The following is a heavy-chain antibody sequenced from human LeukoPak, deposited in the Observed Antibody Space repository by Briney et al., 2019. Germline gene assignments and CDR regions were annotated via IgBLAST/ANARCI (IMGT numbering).Heavy chain of an antibody. CDR1: GFTFSDYY. J-gene: IGHJ4*02. CDR3: ARASIYDFWSGYYSSRGAFYFDY. V-gene: IGHV3-11*04. CDR2: ISSSGSTI. D-gene: IGHD3-3*01. Sequence: GGSLRLSCAASGFTFSDYYMSWIRQAPGKGLEWVSYISSSGSTIYYADSVKGRYTISRDNAKNSLYLQMNSLRAEDTAVYYCARASIYDFWSGYYSSRGAFYFDYWGQGTLVTVSS.